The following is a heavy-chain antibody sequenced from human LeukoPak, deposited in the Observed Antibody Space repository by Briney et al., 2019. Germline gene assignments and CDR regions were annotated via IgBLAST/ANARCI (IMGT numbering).Heavy chain of an antibody. D-gene: IGHD3-9*01. CDR1: GGSISSSDYY. Sequence: QPSETLSLTCTVSGGSISSSDYYWGWIRQPPGKGLEWIGSFDHTGTTYYNPSLKSRVTTSVDTSNNQFSLRLSSVTAADTAVYYCARWVDLTVYWGQGTRVTVSS. J-gene: IGHJ4*02. CDR2: FDHTGTT. V-gene: IGHV4-39*01. CDR3: ARWVDLTVY.